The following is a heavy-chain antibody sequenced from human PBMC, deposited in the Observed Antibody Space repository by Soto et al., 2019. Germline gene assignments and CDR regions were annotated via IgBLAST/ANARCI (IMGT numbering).Heavy chain of an antibody. D-gene: IGHD6-19*01. Sequence: EVQLVESGGGLVQPGRSLRLSCAASGFTFDEYAMHWVRQAPGKGLEWVSGISWNSGSIGYADSVTGRFTISRDNAKNSLYLQLNSLRAEDTALYYCAKDIRYSSGWNDAFDIWGQGTMVTVSS. CDR3: AKDIRYSSGWNDAFDI. CDR1: GFTFDEYA. CDR2: ISWNSGSI. J-gene: IGHJ3*02. V-gene: IGHV3-9*01.